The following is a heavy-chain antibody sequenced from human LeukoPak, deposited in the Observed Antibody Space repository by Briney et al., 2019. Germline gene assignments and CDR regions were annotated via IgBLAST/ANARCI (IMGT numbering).Heavy chain of an antibody. CDR2: IYYSGST. CDR3: ARTGSTVTMLYPFDH. J-gene: IGHJ4*02. V-gene: IGHV4-59*13. Sequence: SETLSLTCTVSGGSIRSYYWSWIRQPPGKGLEWIGYIYYSGSTNYNPSLKSRVSISVDTSKNQFSLKLSSVTAADTAVCYCARTGSTVTMLYPFDHWGQGTLVTISS. CDR1: GGSIRSYY. D-gene: IGHD4-17*01.